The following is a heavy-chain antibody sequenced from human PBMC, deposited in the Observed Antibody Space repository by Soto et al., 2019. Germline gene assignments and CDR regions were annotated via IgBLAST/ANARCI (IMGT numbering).Heavy chain of an antibody. Sequence: QVQLVESGGGVVQPGRSLRLSCAASGFTFSSYGMHWVRQAPGKGLEWVAVISYDGSNKYYADSVKGRFTISRDNSKNTAHLQMHRLRAEDTAVYYCAKGPAIVLVPAAMSYYYGMDVRGQGTTVTVSS. V-gene: IGHV3-30*18. CDR1: GFTFSSYG. CDR2: ISYDGSNK. D-gene: IGHD2-2*01. CDR3: AKGPAIVLVPAAMSYYYGMDV. J-gene: IGHJ6*01.